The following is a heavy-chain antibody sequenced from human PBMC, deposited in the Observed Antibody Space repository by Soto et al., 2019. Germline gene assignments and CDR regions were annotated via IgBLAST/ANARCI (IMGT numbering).Heavy chain of an antibody. CDR2: IGTAGDT. CDR1: GFTFSSYD. CDR3: ARGIRYDYAPLALNYYMDV. V-gene: IGHV3-13*01. J-gene: IGHJ6*03. Sequence: EVQLVESGGGLVQPGGSLRLSCAASGFTFSSYDMHWVRQATGKGLEWVSAIGTAGDTYYPGSVKGRFTISRENAKNSLYLQMNSLRAGDTAVYYCARGIRYDYAPLALNYYMDVWGKGTTVTVSS. D-gene: IGHD5-12*01.